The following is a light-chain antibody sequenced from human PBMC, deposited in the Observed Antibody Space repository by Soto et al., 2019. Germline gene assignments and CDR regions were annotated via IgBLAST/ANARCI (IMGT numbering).Light chain of an antibody. CDR2: GAS. J-gene: IGKJ5*01. CDR1: QSVSGNH. CDR3: QQYDSAPNA. V-gene: IGKV3-20*01. Sequence: IVLTQSPGTLAFSPGERSTLSCRSSQSVSGNHLAWYQQKPGQAPRLLIHGASSRATGIPDRFSGSGSGTDFTLTISRLEPGDFAVYYCQQYDSAPNAFGQGTRLEIK.